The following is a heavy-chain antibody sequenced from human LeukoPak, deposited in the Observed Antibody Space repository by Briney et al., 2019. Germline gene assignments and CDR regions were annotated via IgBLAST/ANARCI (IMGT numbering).Heavy chain of an antibody. CDR1: GFTFSSYW. Sequence: GGSLRLSCAASGFTFSSYWMSWVRQAPGKGLEWVANIKQDGSEKYYVDSVKGRFTISRDNAKNSLYLQMNSLRAEDTAVYYCAREPTAMVTRGLGFDYWGQGTLATVSS. CDR2: IKQDGSEK. CDR3: AREPTAMVTRGLGFDY. V-gene: IGHV3-7*01. D-gene: IGHD5-18*01. J-gene: IGHJ4*02.